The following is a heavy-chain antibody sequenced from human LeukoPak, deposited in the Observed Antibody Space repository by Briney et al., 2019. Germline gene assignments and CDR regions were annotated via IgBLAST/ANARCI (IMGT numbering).Heavy chain of an antibody. V-gene: IGHV4-30-4*01. CDR3: ARAQVPAAIDY. CDR1: GGSISSGDYY. J-gene: IGHJ4*02. D-gene: IGHD2-2*01. Sequence: SETLSLTCTVSGGSISSGDYYWSWLRQPPGKGLEWIGYIYYSGSTYYNPSLKSRVTISVDTSKNQFSLKLSSVTAADTAVYYCARAQVPAAIDYWGQGTLVTVSS. CDR2: IYYSGST.